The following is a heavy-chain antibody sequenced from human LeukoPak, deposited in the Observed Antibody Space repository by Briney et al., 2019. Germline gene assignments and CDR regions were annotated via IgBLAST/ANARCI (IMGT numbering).Heavy chain of an antibody. CDR2: MNPNSGNT. D-gene: IGHD1-14*01. Sequence: ASVTVSCKASGYTFTSYDINWVRQATGQGLEWMGWMNPNSGNTGYAQKFQGRVTMTRNTSISTAYMELSSLRSEDTAVYYCARVNRRANAFDIWGQGTMVTVSS. V-gene: IGHV1-8*01. J-gene: IGHJ3*02. CDR1: GYTFTSYD. CDR3: ARVNRRANAFDI.